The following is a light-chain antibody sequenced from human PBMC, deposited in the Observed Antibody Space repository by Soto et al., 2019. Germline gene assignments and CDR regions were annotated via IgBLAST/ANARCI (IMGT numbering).Light chain of an antibody. V-gene: IGLV1-40*01. CDR3: QSYDSSLSGYV. J-gene: IGLJ1*01. Sequence: QSVLTQPPSVSEPPGQRVTISCTGSSSNIGAGYEAHWYQQVPGTAPKLLIYENNNRPSGVPDRFSGSKSGTSASLAITGLQAEDEAGYYCQSYDSSLSGYVFGTGTKLTVL. CDR1: SSNIGAGYE. CDR2: ENN.